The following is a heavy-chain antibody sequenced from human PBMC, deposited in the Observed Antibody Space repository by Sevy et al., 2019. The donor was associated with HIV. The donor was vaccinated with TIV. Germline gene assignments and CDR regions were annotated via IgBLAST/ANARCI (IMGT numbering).Heavy chain of an antibody. V-gene: IGHV3-30*02. Sequence: GGSLRLSCVASGFTFGTYGMDWVRQAPGKGLEWVAFIRYDGSNKYYADSVKGRFTISRDNSKNTLYLQMNSLRAEDTAVYYCAKGSDFWSGTFDYWGQGTLVTVSS. D-gene: IGHD3-3*01. CDR2: IRYDGSNK. CDR3: AKGSDFWSGTFDY. J-gene: IGHJ4*02. CDR1: GFTFGTYG.